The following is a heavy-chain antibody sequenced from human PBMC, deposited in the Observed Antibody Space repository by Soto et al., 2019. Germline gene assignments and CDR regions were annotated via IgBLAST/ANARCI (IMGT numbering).Heavy chain of an antibody. V-gene: IGHV3-9*01. D-gene: IGHD3-10*01. Sequence: EVQLVESGGGLVQPGRSLRLSCAASGFTFDAYAMHWVRQAPGKGLELVSGISWNSGSIGYADSVKGRFTIYRDNAKNSLYLQMNSLRAEDTALYYCAKDPSSGSWRANWYFDLWGRGTLVTVSS. CDR3: AKDPSSGSWRANWYFDL. CDR1: GFTFDAYA. J-gene: IGHJ2*01. CDR2: ISWNSGSI.